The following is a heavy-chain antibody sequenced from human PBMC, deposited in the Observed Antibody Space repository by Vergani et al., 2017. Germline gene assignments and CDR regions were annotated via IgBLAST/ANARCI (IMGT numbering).Heavy chain of an antibody. V-gene: IGHV4-59*01. D-gene: IGHD2-2*02. CDR3: ARAGGGVPAAIGDYYGMDV. Sequence: QVQLQESGPGLVKPSETLSLTCTVSGGSISSYYWSWIRQPPGKGLEWVGYIYYSGSTNYNPSLKSRVTISVDTSKNQFSLNLSSVTAADTAGYYWARAGGGVPAAIGDYYGMDVWGEGTTVTVSS. CDR1: GGSISSYY. CDR2: IYYSGST. J-gene: IGHJ6*04.